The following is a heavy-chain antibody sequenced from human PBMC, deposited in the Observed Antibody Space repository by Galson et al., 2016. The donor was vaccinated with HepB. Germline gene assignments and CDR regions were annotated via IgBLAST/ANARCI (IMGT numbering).Heavy chain of an antibody. CDR1: GFTFSGYA. CDR3: ARAAGDYGNDGFPNFDY. CDR2: ISGSDGRT. D-gene: IGHD4-17*01. V-gene: IGHV3-23*01. Sequence: SLRLSCAASGFTFSGYAMVWVRQAPGKGLEWISAISGSDGRTYYADSVKGRFTISRDNSKNTLFLQMNSLRDEDTAVYFCARAAGDYGNDGFPNFDYWGQGTLVTVSS. J-gene: IGHJ4*02.